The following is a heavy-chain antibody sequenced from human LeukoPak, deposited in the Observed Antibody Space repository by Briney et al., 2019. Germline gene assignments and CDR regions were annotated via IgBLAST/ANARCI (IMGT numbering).Heavy chain of an antibody. J-gene: IGHJ4*02. CDR3: AGERGEEYSSGWYKRNYFDN. Sequence: SETLSLTCSVSGDSLSSYYWAWIHQPPGKGLEWIASGDYSGGTYYNPSLESRVAISADMSKNQFSLKLTSVTGADTAVYYCAGERGEEYSSGWYKRNYFDNWGQGIRVTVSS. V-gene: IGHV4-39*07. D-gene: IGHD6-19*01. CDR2: GDYSGGT. CDR1: GDSLSSYY.